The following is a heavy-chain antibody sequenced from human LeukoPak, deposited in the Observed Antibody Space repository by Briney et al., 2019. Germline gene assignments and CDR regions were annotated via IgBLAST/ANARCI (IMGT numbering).Heavy chain of an antibody. V-gene: IGHV1-3*01. J-gene: IGHJ4*02. D-gene: IGHD3-16*01. Sequence: ASVKVSCKASGYTFTTYAMHWVRQAPGQSLEWMAWIDAGNGNTKYSQKFQGRVITTRDTSASTAYMELSSLRSDDTAVYYCARNMIGKADFDFWGQGTLVTVSS. CDR3: ARNMIGKADFDF. CDR1: GYTFTTYA. CDR2: IDAGNGNT.